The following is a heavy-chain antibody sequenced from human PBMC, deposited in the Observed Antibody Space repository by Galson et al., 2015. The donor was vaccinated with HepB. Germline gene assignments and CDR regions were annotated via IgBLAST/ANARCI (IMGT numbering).Heavy chain of an antibody. D-gene: IGHD3-3*01. V-gene: IGHV1-18*01. Sequence: SVKVSCKASGYTFTSYGISWVRQAPGQGLEWMGWISAYNGNTNYAQKLQGRVTMTTDTSTSTAYMELRSLRSDDTAVYYCARDIEYYDFWGGYFPNLPGRGHRMDVWGKGTTVTVSS. J-gene: IGHJ6*03. CDR2: ISAYNGNT. CDR1: GYTFTSYG. CDR3: ARDIEYYDFWGGYFPNLPGRGHRMDV.